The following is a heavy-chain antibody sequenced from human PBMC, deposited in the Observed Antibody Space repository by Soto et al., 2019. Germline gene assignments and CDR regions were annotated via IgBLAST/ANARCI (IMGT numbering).Heavy chain of an antibody. CDR2: ISYDGSNK. J-gene: IGHJ4*02. Sequence: GGSQRLSCAASGFTFRSYGRHWVRQAPGKGLEWVAVISYDGSNKYYADSVKGRFTISRDNSKNTPYLQMNSLRAEDTAVYYCAKDPYCSGGSCWDDFDYWGQGTLVTVSS. CDR3: AKDPYCSGGSCWDDFDY. CDR1: GFTFRSYG. D-gene: IGHD2-15*01. V-gene: IGHV3-30*18.